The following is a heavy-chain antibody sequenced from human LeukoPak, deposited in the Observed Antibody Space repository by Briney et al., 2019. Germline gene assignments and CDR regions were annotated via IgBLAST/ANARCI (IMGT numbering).Heavy chain of an antibody. D-gene: IGHD3-22*01. CDR3: ARDSSGYYDPRYFQH. CDR1: GFTFSSYS. Sequence: GGSLRLSCAASGFTFSSYSMNWVRQAPGKGLEWVSSISSSSSYIYYADSVKGRFTISRDNAKNSLYLQMNSLRAEDTAVYYCARDSSGYYDPRYFQHWGQGTLVTVSS. CDR2: ISSSSSYI. V-gene: IGHV3-21*01. J-gene: IGHJ1*01.